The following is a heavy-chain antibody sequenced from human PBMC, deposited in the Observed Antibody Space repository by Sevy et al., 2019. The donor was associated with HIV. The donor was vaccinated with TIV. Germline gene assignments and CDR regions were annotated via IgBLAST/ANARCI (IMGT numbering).Heavy chain of an antibody. Sequence: ASVKVSCKASGGTFSSYAISWVRQAPGQGLEWMGGIIPIFGTANYAQKFQGRVTITADESTSTAYMELSSLRSEDTAVYYCARGFPYYGSGSYGLPMDVWGQGTTVTVSS. CDR3: ARGFPYYGSGSYGLPMDV. CDR1: GGTFSSYA. V-gene: IGHV1-69*13. D-gene: IGHD3-10*01. J-gene: IGHJ6*02. CDR2: IIPIFGTA.